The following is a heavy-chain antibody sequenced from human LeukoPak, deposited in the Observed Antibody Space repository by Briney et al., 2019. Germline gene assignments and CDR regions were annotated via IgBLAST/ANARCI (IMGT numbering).Heavy chain of an antibody. J-gene: IGHJ4*02. D-gene: IGHD2-2*01. CDR3: AKGRSGPVVPAAINY. CDR1: GFTFSSYA. Sequence: PGGSLRLSCAASGFTFSSYAMSWVRQAPGKGLEWVSAISGSGGSTYYADSVKGRFTISRDNSKSTLYLQMNSLRAEDTAVYYCAKGRSGPVVPAAINYWGQGTLVTVSS. CDR2: ISGSGGST. V-gene: IGHV3-23*01.